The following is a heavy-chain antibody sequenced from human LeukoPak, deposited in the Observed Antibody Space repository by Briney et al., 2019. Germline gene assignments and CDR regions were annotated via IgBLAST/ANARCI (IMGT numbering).Heavy chain of an antibody. Sequence: PSETLSLTCTVSGGSISSSSYSWGWIRQPPGKGLEWIGSIYYSGSTYYNPSLKSRVTISVDTSKNQFSLKLSSVTAADTAVYYCARHKGSSSGVVGYWGQGTLVTVSS. V-gene: IGHV4-39*01. CDR1: GGSISSSSYS. D-gene: IGHD6-19*01. J-gene: IGHJ4*02. CDR2: IYYSGST. CDR3: ARHKGSSSGVVGY.